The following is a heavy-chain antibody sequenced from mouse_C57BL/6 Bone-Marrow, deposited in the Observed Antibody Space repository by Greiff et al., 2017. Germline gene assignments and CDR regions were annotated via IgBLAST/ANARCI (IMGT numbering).Heavy chain of an antibody. CDR1: GYTFPSYW. CDR2: IYPGSGRT. CDR3: ARPYYSNYWYFDV. Sequence: QVQLKPPGAELVKPGASVKMSCKASGYTFPSYWITWVKQRPGQGLEWIGDIYPGSGRTHYNAKFKSKATLTVETSSSTTYMQLSILTSEYSSVYYCARPYYSNYWYFDVWGTGTTVTVSS. J-gene: IGHJ1*03. V-gene: IGHV1-55*01. D-gene: IGHD2-5*01.